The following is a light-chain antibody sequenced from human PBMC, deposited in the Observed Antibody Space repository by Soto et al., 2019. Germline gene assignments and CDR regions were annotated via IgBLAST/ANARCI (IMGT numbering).Light chain of an antibody. J-gene: IGLJ1*01. CDR2: EVS. CDR1: STDVGAYNY. Sequence: ALTQPPSASWSPGQSVTISCTGTSTDVGAYNYVSWYQQHPGKAPKLMIYEVSNRPSGVSNRFSGSKSDNTASLTISGLQAEDEADYYCSSYTSTNTPYVFGTGTKVTVL. CDR3: SSYTSTNTPYV. V-gene: IGLV2-14*01.